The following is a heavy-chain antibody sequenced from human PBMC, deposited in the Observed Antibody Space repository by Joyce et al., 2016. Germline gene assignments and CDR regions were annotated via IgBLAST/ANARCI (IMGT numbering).Heavy chain of an antibody. CDR2: LRSKDFGETT. CDR3: ARAYYGSGDYFDY. Sequence: EVQLVESGGGLIKPGRSIRLSCTGSGFTFGDYAMSWFRQARGKGLEWIGFLRSKDFGETTEYAASMKGRFTVSRDDSKSSAYLEMSSLRTEDTAVYYCARAYYGSGDYFDYWGQGTLVTVSS. V-gene: IGHV3-49*05. J-gene: IGHJ4*02. CDR1: GFTFGDYA. D-gene: IGHD3-10*01.